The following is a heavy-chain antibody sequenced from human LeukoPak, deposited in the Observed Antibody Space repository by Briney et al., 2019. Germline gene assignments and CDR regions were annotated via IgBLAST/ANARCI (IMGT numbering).Heavy chain of an antibody. CDR3: AREGHYGAIDY. CDR1: GGSISSGDYY. D-gene: IGHD4/OR15-4a*01. Sequence: SETLSLTCTVSGGSISSGDYYWSWIRQPPGKGLEWIGYIYYSGSTYYNPSLKSRVTISVDTSKNQFSLKLSSVTAADTAVYYCAREGHYGAIDYWGQGTLVTVSS. CDR2: IYYSGST. J-gene: IGHJ4*02. V-gene: IGHV4-30-4*08.